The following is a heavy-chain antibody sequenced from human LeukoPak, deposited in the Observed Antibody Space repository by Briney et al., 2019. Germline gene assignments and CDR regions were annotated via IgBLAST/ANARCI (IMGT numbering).Heavy chain of an antibody. CDR3: ARVPAGVIGMKDAFDI. CDR2: ISGGSSYI. Sequence: GGSLRLSCAASEFTFSSYSMNWFRKAPGKGLDWVSSISGGSSYIYYEDSGKGRLTISRHNAKNSMYLKMNSLRAAAMAVYYCARVPAGVIGMKDAFDIWGQGTMVTVSS. CDR1: EFTFSSYS. D-gene: IGHD3-16*02. J-gene: IGHJ3*02. V-gene: IGHV3-21*01.